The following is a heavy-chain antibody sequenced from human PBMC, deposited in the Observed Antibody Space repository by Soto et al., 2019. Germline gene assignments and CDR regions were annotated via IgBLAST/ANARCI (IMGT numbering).Heavy chain of an antibody. Sequence: GRSLRLSCAASGFIVNDYCMSWIRQAPGKGLEWVSQMCWRSDDTKYADSVRGRFTISRDNAKNSLNLQMNSLRAEDTAVYYCAKDRAYDSSGYYHGPFDYWGQGTLVTVSS. CDR3: AKDRAYDSSGYYHGPFDY. CDR1: GFIVNDYC. V-gene: IGHV3-11*05. CDR2: MCWRSDDT. D-gene: IGHD3-22*01. J-gene: IGHJ4*02.